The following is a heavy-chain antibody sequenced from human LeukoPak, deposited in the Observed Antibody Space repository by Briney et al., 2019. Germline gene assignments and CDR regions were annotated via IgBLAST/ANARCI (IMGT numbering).Heavy chain of an antibody. CDR2: INLIAGLT. Sequence: GASVKVSCKASGYTFTDYYIHWLRQAPGEGAEWMGMINLIAGLTHLAPKFQGRVTMTRDTSTSTVYMDLTSLGSEATAVYYCARQQGIQYLNFDYWREGALVGVPS. CDR1: GYTFTDYY. V-gene: IGHV1-46*01. J-gene: IGHJ4*02. D-gene: IGHD1/OR15-1a*01. CDR3: ARQQGIQYLNFDY.